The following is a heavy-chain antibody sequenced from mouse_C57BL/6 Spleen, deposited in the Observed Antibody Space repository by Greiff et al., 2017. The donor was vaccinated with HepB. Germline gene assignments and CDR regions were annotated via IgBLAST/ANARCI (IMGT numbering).Heavy chain of an antibody. CDR1: GYSFTDYN. CDR2: INPNYGTT. J-gene: IGHJ1*03. CDR3: ARYYGSSYSWYFDV. Sequence: VQLKESGPELVKPGASVKISCKASGYSFTDYNMNWVKQSNGKSLEWIGVINPNYGTTSYNQKFKGKATLTVDQSSSTAYMQLNSLTSEDSAVYYCARYYGSSYSWYFDVWGTGTTVTVSS. D-gene: IGHD1-1*01. V-gene: IGHV1-39*01.